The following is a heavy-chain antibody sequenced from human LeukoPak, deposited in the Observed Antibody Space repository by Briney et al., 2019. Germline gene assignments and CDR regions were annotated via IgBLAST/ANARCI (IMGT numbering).Heavy chain of an antibody. V-gene: IGHV1-2*02. D-gene: IGHD3-3*01. J-gene: IGHJ4*02. CDR3: VWAHPLRYFGD. Sequence: ASVKVSCKASGYTFVGYYLHWVRQAPGQGLEWLGWINTHGGDTKYEEKFKGRVSMTRDLSINTAYMNLTRLTSDDTAVYFCVWAHPLRYFGDWGQGTLVTVSS. CDR1: GYTFVGYY. CDR2: INTHGGDT.